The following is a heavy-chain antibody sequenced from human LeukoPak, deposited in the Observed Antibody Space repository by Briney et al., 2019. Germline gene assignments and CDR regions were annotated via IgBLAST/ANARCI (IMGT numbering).Heavy chain of an antibody. CDR1: GFTFDDYG. CDR2: ISGSGGNT. CDR3: AKDLTGAYYYYMDV. Sequence: PGGSLRLSCAASGFTFDDYGMSWVRQAPGKGLEWVSAISGSGGNTYYADSVKGRFTISRDNSKNTLYLQMNSLRAEDTAVYYCAKDLTGAYYYYMDVWGKGTTVTVSS. V-gene: IGHV3-23*01. J-gene: IGHJ6*03. D-gene: IGHD3-9*01.